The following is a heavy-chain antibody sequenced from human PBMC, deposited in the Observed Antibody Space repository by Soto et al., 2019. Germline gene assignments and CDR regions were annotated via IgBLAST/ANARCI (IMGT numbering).Heavy chain of an antibody. Sequence: ASVKVSCKASGYTFTSYAMHWLRQAPGQRLEWMGWINAGNGNTKYSQKFQGRVTITRDTSASTAYMELSSLRSEDTAVYYCARVGLLRQQLAYYFDYWGQGTLVTVSS. CDR2: INAGNGNT. D-gene: IGHD6-13*01. CDR1: GYTFTSYA. V-gene: IGHV1-3*01. CDR3: ARVGLLRQQLAYYFDY. J-gene: IGHJ4*02.